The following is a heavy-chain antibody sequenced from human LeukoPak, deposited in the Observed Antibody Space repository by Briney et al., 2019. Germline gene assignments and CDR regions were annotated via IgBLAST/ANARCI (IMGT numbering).Heavy chain of an antibody. Sequence: ASVKVSCKASGGTFSSYAISWVRQAPGQGLEWMGGIIPIFGTANYAQKFQGRVTTTTDESTSTAYMELSSLRSEDTAVYYCARGLPGYYFDYWGQGTLVTVSS. J-gene: IGHJ4*02. D-gene: IGHD2-21*02. CDR2: IIPIFGTA. CDR3: ARGLPGYYFDY. V-gene: IGHV1-69*05. CDR1: GGTFSSYA.